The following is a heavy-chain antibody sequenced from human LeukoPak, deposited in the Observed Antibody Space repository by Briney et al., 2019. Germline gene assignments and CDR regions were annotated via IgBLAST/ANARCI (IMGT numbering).Heavy chain of an antibody. D-gene: IGHD3-10*01. Sequence: GGSLRLSCAASGFTFSSYGMHWVRQAPGKGLEWVAVIWYDGSNKYYADSVKGRFAISRDNSKNTLYLQMNSLRAEDTAVYYCAGLWFGELLGRDYWGQGTLVTVSS. CDR2: IWYDGSNK. CDR3: AGLWFGELLGRDY. CDR1: GFTFSSYG. V-gene: IGHV3-33*01. J-gene: IGHJ4*02.